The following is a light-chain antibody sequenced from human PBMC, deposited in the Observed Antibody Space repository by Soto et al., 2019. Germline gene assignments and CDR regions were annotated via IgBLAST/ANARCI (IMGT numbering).Light chain of an antibody. J-gene: IGLJ7*01. CDR2: VNSDGSH. CDR3: QTWGAGIAV. Sequence: QLVLTQSPSASASPGASVKLTCTLSSGHSSYAIAWHQQQPEKGPRFLMKVNSDGSHNKGDGIPDRFSGSSSGAERYLTIARLQSEDAADYSCQTWGAGIAVFGGGTQLTVL. V-gene: IGLV4-69*01. CDR1: SGHSSYA.